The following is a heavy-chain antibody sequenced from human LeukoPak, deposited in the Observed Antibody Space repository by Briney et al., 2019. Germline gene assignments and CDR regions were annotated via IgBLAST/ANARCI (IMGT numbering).Heavy chain of an antibody. J-gene: IGHJ4*02. Sequence: SETLSLTRTVSGGSISTYYWSWIRQPPGKGLEWIGYIYYSGSTNYNPSLKSRVTISVDTSKNQFSLKLSSVTAADTAVYYCARGFGREYNFAKYWGQGTLVTVSS. CDR1: GGSISTYY. CDR2: IYYSGST. CDR3: ARGFGREYNFAKY. V-gene: IGHV4-59*01. D-gene: IGHD3-10*01.